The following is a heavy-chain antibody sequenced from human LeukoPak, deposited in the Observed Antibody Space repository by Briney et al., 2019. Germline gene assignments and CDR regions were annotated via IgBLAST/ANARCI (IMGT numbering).Heavy chain of an antibody. CDR2: IYTSGST. CDR1: GGSISSGSYY. CDR3: ARGSRDGYNRRYYFDY. D-gene: IGHD5-24*01. V-gene: IGHV4-61*02. J-gene: IGHJ4*02. Sequence: SETLSLTCTVSGGSISSGSYYWSWIRQPAGKGLEWIGRIYTSGSTSYNPSLKSRVSISVDTSKNQFSLKLSSVTAADTAVYYCARGSRDGYNRRYYFDYWGQGTLVTVSS.